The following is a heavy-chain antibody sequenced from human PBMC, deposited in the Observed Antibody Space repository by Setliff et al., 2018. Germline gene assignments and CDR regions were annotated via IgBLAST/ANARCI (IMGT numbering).Heavy chain of an antibody. V-gene: IGHV3-53*01. Sequence: GGSLRLSCEASGFTFRTYEMIWVRQAPGKGLEWVSVIYSGDSGGSTYYADSVKGRFTISRDNSMNTLYLQMHGLRAEDTAVYYCARYCSSGSCYYDAFDVWGQGTMVTVSS. CDR1: GFTFRTYE. D-gene: IGHD2-15*01. J-gene: IGHJ3*01. CDR3: ARYCSSGSCYYDAFDV. CDR2: IYSGDSGGST.